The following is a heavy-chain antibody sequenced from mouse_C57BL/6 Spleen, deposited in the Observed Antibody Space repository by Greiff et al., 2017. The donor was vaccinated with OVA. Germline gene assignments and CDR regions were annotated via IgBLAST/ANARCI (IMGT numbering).Heavy chain of an antibody. CDR3: AREGMVTTGYYDAMDY. V-gene: IGHV1-53*01. J-gene: IGHJ4*01. Sequence: VQLQQSGTELVKPGASVKLSCKASGYTFTSYWMHWVKQRPGQGLEWIGNINPSNGGTNYNEKFKSKATLTVDKSSSTAYMQLSSLTSEDSAVYYCAREGMVTTGYYDAMDYWGQGTSVTVSS. D-gene: IGHD2-2*01. CDR1: GYTFTSYW. CDR2: INPSNGGT.